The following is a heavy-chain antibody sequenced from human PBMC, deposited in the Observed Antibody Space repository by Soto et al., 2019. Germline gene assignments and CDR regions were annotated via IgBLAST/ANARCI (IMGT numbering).Heavy chain of an antibody. D-gene: IGHD6-6*01. CDR1: GYTFTSYD. Sequence: ASVKVSCKASGYTFTSYDINWVRQATGQGLEWMGWMNPNSGNTNYAQKLQGRVTMTTDASTSTAYMELRSLRSDDTAVYYCASMASSSIGHYDYYYMDVWGKGTTVTVSS. J-gene: IGHJ6*03. V-gene: IGHV1-18*01. CDR2: MNPNSGNT. CDR3: ASMASSSIGHYDYYYMDV.